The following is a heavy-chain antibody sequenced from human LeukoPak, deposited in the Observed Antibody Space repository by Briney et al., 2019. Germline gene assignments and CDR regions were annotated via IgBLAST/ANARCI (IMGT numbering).Heavy chain of an antibody. CDR2: ISWNSGSI. CDR1: GFTFDDYA. J-gene: IGHJ4*02. Sequence: GGSLRLSCAASGFTFDDYAMHWVRQAPGKGLEGVSGISWNSGSIGYADSVKGRFTISRDNAKNSLYLQMNSLRAEDTALYYCAKDITFKDTAMDHWGQGTLVTVSS. CDR3: AKDITFKDTAMDH. D-gene: IGHD5-18*01. V-gene: IGHV3-9*01.